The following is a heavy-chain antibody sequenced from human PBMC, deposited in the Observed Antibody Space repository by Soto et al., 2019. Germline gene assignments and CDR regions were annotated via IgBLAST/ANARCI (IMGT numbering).Heavy chain of an antibody. Sequence: AEALSLTCTVSGGSVSSGSYYWSWIRQPPGKGLEWIGYIYYSGSTNYNPSLKSRVTISVDTSKNQSSLKLSSVPAADTAVYYCARDGEAVAFGYWGQGTLVTVSS. CDR3: ARDGEAVAFGY. V-gene: IGHV4-61*01. D-gene: IGHD6-19*01. CDR1: GGSVSSGSYY. J-gene: IGHJ4*02. CDR2: IYYSGST.